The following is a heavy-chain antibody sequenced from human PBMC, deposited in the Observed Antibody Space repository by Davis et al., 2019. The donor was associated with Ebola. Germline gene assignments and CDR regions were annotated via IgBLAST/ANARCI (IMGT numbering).Heavy chain of an antibody. CDR1: GYTFTSYY. D-gene: IGHD2-2*01. CDR3: ARASVVPAAWRDYYYYYGMDV. CDR2: INPSGGST. J-gene: IGHJ6*02. Sequence: ASVKVSCKASGYTFTSYYMHWVRQAPGQGLEWMGIINPSGGSTSYAQKFQGRVTMTRDTSTSTVYMELSSLRSEDTAVYYCARASVVPAAWRDYYYYYGMDVWGQGTTVTVSS. V-gene: IGHV1-46*01.